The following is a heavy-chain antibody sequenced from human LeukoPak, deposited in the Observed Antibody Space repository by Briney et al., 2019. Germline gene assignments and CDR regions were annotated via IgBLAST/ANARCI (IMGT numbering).Heavy chain of an antibody. CDR3: ARGYCTSTSCPWSFDY. J-gene: IGHJ4*02. Sequence: GGSLRPSCAASGFTVSSTYMAWVRQAPGKGLEWVSIIYSSTSTYYADSVKGRFTLSRDNSKNTLFLQMNSLRAEDTAVYFCARGYCTSTSCPWSFDYWGQGTLVTVSS. V-gene: IGHV3-53*01. CDR1: GFTVSSTY. D-gene: IGHD2-2*01. CDR2: IYSSTST.